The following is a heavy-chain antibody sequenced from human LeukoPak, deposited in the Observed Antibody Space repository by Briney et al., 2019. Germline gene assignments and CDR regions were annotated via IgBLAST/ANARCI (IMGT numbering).Heavy chain of an antibody. Sequence: SETLSLTCTVSGGSISSHYWSWIRQPPGKGLEWIGNIHYSGSTNYNPSLKSRVTTSVDTSKDQFTLKLNSVTAADTAVYYCARVTVKWNDVTWFDPRGQGILVTVSS. CDR3: ARVTVKWNDVTWFDP. J-gene: IGHJ5*02. V-gene: IGHV4-59*11. CDR1: GGSISSHY. CDR2: IHYSGST. D-gene: IGHD1-1*01.